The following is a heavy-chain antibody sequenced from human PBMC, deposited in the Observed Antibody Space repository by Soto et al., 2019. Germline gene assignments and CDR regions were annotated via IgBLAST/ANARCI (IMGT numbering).Heavy chain of an antibody. CDR1: GFTFSNAW. J-gene: IGHJ6*02. Sequence: PGGSLRLSCAASGFTFSNAWMSWVRQAPGKGLEWVGRIKSKTDGGTTDYAAPVKGRFTISRDDSKNTLYLQMNSLKTEDTAVYYCTTEDSGSYYYYGMDVWGQGTTVTVSS. D-gene: IGHD1-26*01. V-gene: IGHV3-15*01. CDR3: TTEDSGSYYYYGMDV. CDR2: IKSKTDGGTT.